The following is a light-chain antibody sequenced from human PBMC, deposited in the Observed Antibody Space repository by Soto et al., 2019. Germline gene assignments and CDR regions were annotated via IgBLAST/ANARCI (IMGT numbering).Light chain of an antibody. CDR3: AAWDGSLSAVL. Sequence: SVLTQPPSASGTPGQRVTISCSGSSSNIGGNPVYWYQQLPGTAPKLLIYMNNQRPSGVPDRFSGSKSGTSASLAISGLRSEDEADYYWAAWDGSLSAVLFGGGTTLTVL. V-gene: IGLV1-47*01. J-gene: IGLJ2*01. CDR2: MNN. CDR1: SSNIGGNP.